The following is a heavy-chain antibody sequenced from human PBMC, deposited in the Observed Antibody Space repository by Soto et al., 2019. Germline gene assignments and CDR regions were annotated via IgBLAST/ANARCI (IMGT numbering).Heavy chain of an antibody. D-gene: IGHD5-12*01. CDR1: GGTFGSST. V-gene: IGHV1-69*06. CDR3: ARGELATIAYFDC. J-gene: IGHJ4*02. Sequence: GASVKVSCKASGGTFGSSTISWVRQAPGQGLEWMGGITPVFGAPNYAQKFQGRVTITADKSTSTAYMELRSLRSEDTAVYYCARGELATIAYFDCWGQGTQVTVSS. CDR2: ITPVFGAP.